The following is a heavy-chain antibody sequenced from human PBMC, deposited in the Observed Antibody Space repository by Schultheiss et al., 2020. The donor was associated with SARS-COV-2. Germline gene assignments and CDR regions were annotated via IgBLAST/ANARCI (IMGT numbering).Heavy chain of an antibody. D-gene: IGHD2-8*01. J-gene: IGHJ6*02. CDR2: ISYDGSNK. V-gene: IGHV3-30*03. Sequence: GGSLRLSCAASGFTFSSYGMHWVRQAPGKGLEWVADISYDGSNKHYADSVKGRFTISRDNSKNTLYLQMNSLRAEDTAVYYCARETVPYCINGVCAPRHYYGMDVWGQGTTVTVSS. CDR1: GFTFSSYG. CDR3: ARETVPYCINGVCAPRHYYGMDV.